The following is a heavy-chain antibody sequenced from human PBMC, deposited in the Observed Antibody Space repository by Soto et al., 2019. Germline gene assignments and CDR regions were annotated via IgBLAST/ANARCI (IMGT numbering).Heavy chain of an antibody. CDR1: GGTFSSHV. J-gene: IGHJ4*02. CDR2: IMPIIGTA. CDR3: ARDLEFRDGNISHLDY. V-gene: IGHV1-69*01. Sequence: QVQLVQSGAEVKKPGSSVKVSCKASGGTFSSHVFNWVRQAPGQGLEWMGGIMPIIGTANYAQKFQGRVTISADESTSKGYMELGRLRSEDTAVYYWARDLEFRDGNISHLDYWGQGTLVTVSS. D-gene: IGHD3-10*01.